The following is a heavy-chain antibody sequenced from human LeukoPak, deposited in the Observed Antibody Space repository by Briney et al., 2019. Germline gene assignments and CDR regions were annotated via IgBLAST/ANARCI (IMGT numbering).Heavy chain of an antibody. V-gene: IGHV4-59*08. CDR1: GGSISSYY. D-gene: IGHD6-13*01. CDR3: ARHNPMIAAVDY. Sequence: SETLSLTCTVSGGSISSYYWSWIRQPPGKGLEWIGYIYYSGSTNYNPSLKSRVTISVDTSKNQFSLKLSSVTAADTAVYYCARHNPMIAAVDYWGQGTLVTVSS. CDR2: IYYSGST. J-gene: IGHJ4*02.